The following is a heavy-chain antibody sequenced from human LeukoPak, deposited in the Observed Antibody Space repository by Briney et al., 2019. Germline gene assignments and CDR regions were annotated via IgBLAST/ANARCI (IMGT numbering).Heavy chain of an antibody. CDR3: ARHQILGLYYFDY. D-gene: IGHD3-9*01. CDR1: GGSISSYY. V-gene: IGHV4-59*08. CDR2: IYYSGST. Sequence: SETLSLTCTVSGGSISSYYWSWIRQPPGKGLEWIGYIYYSGSTNYNPSLKSRVTISVDTSKNQFSLKLSSVTAADTAVYYCARHQILGLYYFDYWGQGTLVTVSS. J-gene: IGHJ4*02.